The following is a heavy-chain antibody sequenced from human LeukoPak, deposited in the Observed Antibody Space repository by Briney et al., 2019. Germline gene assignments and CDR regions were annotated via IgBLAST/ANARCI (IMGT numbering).Heavy chain of an antibody. CDR3: ARVGDSSSWFSDYWYFDL. CDR1: GGSFSGYY. CDR2: INHSGST. V-gene: IGHV4-34*01. Sequence: SETLSLTXAVYGGSFSGYYWSWIRQPPGKGLEWIGEINHSGSTNYNPSLKSRVTISVDTSKNQFSLKLSSVTAADTAVYYCARVGDSSSWFSDYWYFDLWGRGTLVTVSS. J-gene: IGHJ2*01. D-gene: IGHD6-13*01.